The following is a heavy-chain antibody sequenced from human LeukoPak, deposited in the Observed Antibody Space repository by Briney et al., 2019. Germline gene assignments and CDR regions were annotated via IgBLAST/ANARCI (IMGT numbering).Heavy chain of an antibody. Sequence: GRSLRLSCAASGFTFSSYGMHWVRQAPGKGLEWVAVIWYDGSNKYYADSVKGRFTISRDNSKNTLHLQMNSLRAEDTAVYYCARGGIVGATKRLVLDYWGQGTLVTVSS. D-gene: IGHD1-26*01. J-gene: IGHJ4*02. CDR2: IWYDGSNK. CDR1: GFTFSSYG. CDR3: ARGGIVGATKRLVLDY. V-gene: IGHV3-33*01.